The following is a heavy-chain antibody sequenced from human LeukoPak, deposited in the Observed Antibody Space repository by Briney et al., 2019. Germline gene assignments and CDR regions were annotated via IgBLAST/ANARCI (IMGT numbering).Heavy chain of an antibody. D-gene: IGHD6-13*01. CDR3: AKDQQVPAAGTWGSIDY. J-gene: IGHJ4*02. CDR1: GFTFSSYA. Sequence: PGRSLRLSCAASGFTFSSYAMHWVRQAPGKGLEWVAVISYDGSNKYYADSVKGRFTISRDNSKNTLYLQMNSLRAEDTAVYYCAKDQQVPAAGTWGSIDYWGQGTLVTVSS. CDR2: ISYDGSNK. V-gene: IGHV3-30-3*01.